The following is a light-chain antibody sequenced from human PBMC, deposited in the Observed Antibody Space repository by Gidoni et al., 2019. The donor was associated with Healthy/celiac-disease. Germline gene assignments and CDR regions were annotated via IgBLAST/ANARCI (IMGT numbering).Light chain of an antibody. Sequence: QSVLTQPPSASGTPGKRVTISCSGSSSNIGSNTVNWYQQLPGTAPKLLIYSNNQRPSGVPDLFSGSKSGTSASLAISGLQSEDEADYYCAAWDDSLNGPVFGGGTKLTVL. CDR2: SNN. CDR1: SSNIGSNT. J-gene: IGLJ2*01. V-gene: IGLV1-44*01. CDR3: AAWDDSLNGPV.